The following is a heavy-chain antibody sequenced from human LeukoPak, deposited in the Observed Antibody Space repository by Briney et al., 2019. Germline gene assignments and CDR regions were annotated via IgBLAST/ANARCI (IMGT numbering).Heavy chain of an antibody. V-gene: IGHV3-23*01. CDR2: ISGSGGST. D-gene: IGHD3-3*01. CDR3: ASKGYDFWSGHYDY. J-gene: IGHJ4*02. CDR1: GFTFSSYA. Sequence: GGSLRLSCAASGFTFSSYAMSWVRQAPGKGLEWVSAISGSGGSTYYADSVKGRFTISRDNAKNSLYLQMNSLRVEDSAVYYCASKGYDFWSGHYDYWGQGTLVTVSS.